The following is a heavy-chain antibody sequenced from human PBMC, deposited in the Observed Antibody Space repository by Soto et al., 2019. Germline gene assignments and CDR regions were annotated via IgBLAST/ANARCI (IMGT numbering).Heavy chain of an antibody. J-gene: IGHJ4*02. CDR3: ARGLLYATTYFDY. V-gene: IGHV1-69*06. Sequence: QVQLVQSGAEVKKPGSSVKVSCKASGDTFTTNSLNWVRQAHGQGLEWMGGIIPVVGTTKYAQKYQDRVTITVDKSTNTAYMELSSLRSDDTAVYYCARGLLYATTYFDYWGQGTPVTVSS. CDR2: IIPVVGTT. D-gene: IGHD2-8*01. CDR1: GDTFTTNS.